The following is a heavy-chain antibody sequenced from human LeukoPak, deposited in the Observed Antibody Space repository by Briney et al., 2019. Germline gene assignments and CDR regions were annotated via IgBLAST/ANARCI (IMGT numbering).Heavy chain of an antibody. Sequence: SETLSLTCTVSGGSISSYYWSWNRQPPGKGLEWIGYIYYSGSTNYNPSLKSRVTISVDTSKNQFSLKLSSVTAADTAVYYCARAQRSYYYYGMDVWGQGTTVTVSS. J-gene: IGHJ6*02. CDR2: IYYSGST. CDR1: GGSISSYY. CDR3: ARAQRSYYYYGMDV. V-gene: IGHV4-59*01.